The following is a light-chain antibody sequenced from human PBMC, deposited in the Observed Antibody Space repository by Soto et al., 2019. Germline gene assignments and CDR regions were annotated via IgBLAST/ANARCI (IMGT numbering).Light chain of an antibody. CDR3: QQYYNIPPT. J-gene: IGKJ1*01. Sequence: DIVMTQSPDSLAVSLGERATINCKSSQSVFFNSNNKNYLAWYQQKPGQPPKLLIYWAYTRESGVPDRYSGSGSGTDFTRTISSLQAEDVEFYYCQQYYNIPPTFGQGTKVEI. CDR2: WAY. V-gene: IGKV4-1*01. CDR1: QSVFFNSNNKNY.